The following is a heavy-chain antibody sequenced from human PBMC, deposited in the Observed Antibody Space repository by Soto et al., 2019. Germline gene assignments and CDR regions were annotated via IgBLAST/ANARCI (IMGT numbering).Heavy chain of an antibody. D-gene: IGHD3-22*01. V-gene: IGHV3-15*07. Sequence: EVQLVESGGGLVKPGGSLRLSCAASGFTFSNAWMNWVRQAPGKGLGWVGRIKSKTDGGTTDYAAPVKGRFTISRDDSKNTLYLQMNSLKTEDTAVYYCTTSLDYYDSSGYVDYWGQGTLVTVSS. CDR1: GFTFSNAW. J-gene: IGHJ4*02. CDR3: TTSLDYYDSSGYVDY. CDR2: IKSKTDGGTT.